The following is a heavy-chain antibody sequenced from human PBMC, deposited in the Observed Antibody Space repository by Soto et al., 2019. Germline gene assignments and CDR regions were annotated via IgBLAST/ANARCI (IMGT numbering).Heavy chain of an antibody. CDR3: AHIHLRAAAGLYNWFDP. D-gene: IGHD6-13*01. Sequence: SGPTLVKPTQTLTLTCTFSGFSLSTSGVGVGWIRQPPGKALEWLALIYWNDDKRYSPSLKSRLTITKDTSKNQVVLTMTNMDPVDTATYYCAHIHLRAAAGLYNWFDPWGQGTLVTVSS. CDR2: IYWNDDK. J-gene: IGHJ5*02. CDR1: GFSLSTSGVG. V-gene: IGHV2-5*01.